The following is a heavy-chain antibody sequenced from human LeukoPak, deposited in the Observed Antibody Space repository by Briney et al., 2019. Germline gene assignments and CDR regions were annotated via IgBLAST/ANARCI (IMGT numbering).Heavy chain of an antibody. D-gene: IGHD3-10*01. CDR3: ARDGWFGDYNWFDP. V-gene: IGHV3-48*01. CDR2: ISSASNTI. CDR1: GFTFSSYS. Sequence: GGSLRLSCAASGFTFSSYSMNWARQDPGKGLEWVSYISSASNTIYYEDSVKGRFTISRDNAKNSLYLHMNSLRAEDTAMYYCARDGWFGDYNWFDPWGQGTLVTVSS. J-gene: IGHJ5*02.